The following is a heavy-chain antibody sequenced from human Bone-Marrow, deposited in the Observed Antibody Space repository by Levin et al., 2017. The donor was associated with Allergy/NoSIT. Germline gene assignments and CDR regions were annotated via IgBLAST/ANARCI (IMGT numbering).Heavy chain of an antibody. J-gene: IGHJ5*02. CDR2: FDPEDDKI. V-gene: IGHV1-24*01. CDR1: GYTLAEVS. CDR3: TNMPDYGAGSGWFDI. D-gene: IGHD4-17*01. Sequence: ASVKVSCKISGYTLAEVSMQWVRQSPGKGLEWMGGFDPEDDKIIYAQKFQGRVTMTEDTSTDTAYMELRSLRSDDTAVYYCTNMPDYGAGSGWFDIWGQGTLVTVSS.